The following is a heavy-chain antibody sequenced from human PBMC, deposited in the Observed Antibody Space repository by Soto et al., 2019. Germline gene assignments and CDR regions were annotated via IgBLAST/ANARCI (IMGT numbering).Heavy chain of an antibody. CDR1: GGTLSNHA. CDR2: IIPLSGTT. CDR3: ARGPDRSGFYLFDY. Sequence: SVKVSCKASGGTLSNHAVSWVRQAPGQGPEWMGGIIPLSGTTNYAQKFQGRVTITADESMTTAYMELSSLRYEDTAVYYCARGPDRSGFYLFDYWGQGTLVTVSS. D-gene: IGHD3-22*01. V-gene: IGHV1-69*13. J-gene: IGHJ4*02.